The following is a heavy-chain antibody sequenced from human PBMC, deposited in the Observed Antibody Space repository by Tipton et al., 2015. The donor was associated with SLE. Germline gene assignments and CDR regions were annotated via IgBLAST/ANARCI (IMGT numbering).Heavy chain of an antibody. CDR2: IRYDGSNK. Sequence: SLRLSCAASGFTFSSYGMHWVRQAPGKGLEWVAFIRYDGSNKYYADSVKGRFTISRDNSKNTLYLQMNSLRAEDTAVYYCAKEQVESWRAFDIWGQGTMVTVSS. D-gene: IGHD6-13*01. CDR3: AKEQVESWRAFDI. V-gene: IGHV3-30*02. CDR1: GFTFSSYG. J-gene: IGHJ3*02.